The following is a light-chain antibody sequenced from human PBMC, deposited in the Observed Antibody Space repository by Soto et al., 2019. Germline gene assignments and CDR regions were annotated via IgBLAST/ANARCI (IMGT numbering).Light chain of an antibody. CDR2: DAS. V-gene: IGKV3-11*01. Sequence: EIVLAQFPATLSLAPGDTATLSCKASQSVSNFLAWYQQRPGQAPRLLLFDASNRATGTPPRFSGSGFGTDFNLTINSLEPEDFAVYFCQQRSNWPPITFGQGTRLEIK. CDR3: QQRSNWPPIT. CDR1: QSVSNF. J-gene: IGKJ5*01.